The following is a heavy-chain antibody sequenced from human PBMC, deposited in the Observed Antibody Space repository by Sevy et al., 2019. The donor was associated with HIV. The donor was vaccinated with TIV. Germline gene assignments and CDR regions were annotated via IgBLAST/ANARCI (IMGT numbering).Heavy chain of an antibody. CDR1: GGSISSSNW. CDR2: IYHSGST. Sequence: SETLYLTCAVSGGSISSSNWWSWVRQPPGKGLEWIGEIYHSGSTNYNPSLKSRVTISVDKSKNQFSLKLSSVTAADTAVYYCARSSSGGSNWFDPWGQGTLVTVSS. CDR3: ARSSSGGSNWFDP. V-gene: IGHV4-4*02. J-gene: IGHJ5*02. D-gene: IGHD6-19*01.